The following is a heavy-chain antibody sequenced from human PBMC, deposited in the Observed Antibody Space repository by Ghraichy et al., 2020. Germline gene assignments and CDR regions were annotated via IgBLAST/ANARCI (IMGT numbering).Heavy chain of an antibody. CDR1: GFTFSDYY. Sequence: GGSLRLSCAASGFTFSDYYMSWIRQAPGKGLEWVSYISSSGSTIYYADSVKGRFTISRDNAKNSLYLQMNSLRAEDTAVYYCAREGKTYYYDSSGYDYWGQGTLVTVSS. CDR3: AREGKTYYYDSSGYDY. J-gene: IGHJ4*02. CDR2: ISSSGSTI. V-gene: IGHV3-11*01. D-gene: IGHD3-22*01.